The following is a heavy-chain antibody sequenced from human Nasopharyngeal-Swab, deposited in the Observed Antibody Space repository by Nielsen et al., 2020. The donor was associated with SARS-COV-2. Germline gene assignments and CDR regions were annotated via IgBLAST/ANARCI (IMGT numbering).Heavy chain of an antibody. CDR1: GFTSRDYW. CDR2: IKQDGSEK. CDR3: ARVGGRTSPMGS. Sequence: GGSLRLSCVASGFTSRDYWMSWVRQAPAKGLEWVASIKQDGSEKNYVDPVKGRFTISRDNAKNSLFLQMDSLRTEDTAFYYCARVGGRTSPMGSWGQGTLVTVSS. D-gene: IGHD3-10*01. V-gene: IGHV3-7*01. J-gene: IGHJ4*02.